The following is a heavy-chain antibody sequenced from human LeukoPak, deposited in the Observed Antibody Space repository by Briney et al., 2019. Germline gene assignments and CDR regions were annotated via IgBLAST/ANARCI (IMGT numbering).Heavy chain of an antibody. V-gene: IGHV3-53*01. Sequence: PGGSLRLSCAASGFTVRSNYMRWVRQAPGKGLEWVSVIYSGGSTYYADSVKGRFTISRDNSKNTLYLQMNSLRAEDTAVYYWARDTDWFVLWGQGTLVTVSS. CDR1: GFTVRSNY. CDR2: IYSGGST. D-gene: IGHD4-17*01. J-gene: IGHJ5*02. CDR3: ARDTDWFVL.